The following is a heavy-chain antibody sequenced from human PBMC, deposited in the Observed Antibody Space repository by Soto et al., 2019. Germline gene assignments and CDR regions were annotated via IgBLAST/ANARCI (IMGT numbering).Heavy chain of an antibody. V-gene: IGHV1-2*02. J-gene: IGHJ4*01. CDR3: ESDRRYCSSNRCLNFDR. D-gene: IGHD2-2*01. Sequence: ASVNVSFKAAGYTFTGDYMHWVRQAPGQGLELMGWINPKSGGTNYAQKFQGRVTMTRDKCISTAYMELSRLRSDDKDVYYCESDRRYCSSNRCLNFDRWGHGILVTVS. CDR2: INPKSGGT. CDR1: GYTFTGDY.